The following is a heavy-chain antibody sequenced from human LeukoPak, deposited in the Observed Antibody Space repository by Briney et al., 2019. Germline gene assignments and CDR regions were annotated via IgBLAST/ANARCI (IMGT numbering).Heavy chain of an antibody. V-gene: IGHV3-21*01. CDR1: GFTFSSYS. J-gene: IGHJ4*02. Sequence: PGGSLRLSCAASGFTFSSYSMNWVRQAPGKGLEWVSSISSSSSYIYYADSVKGRFTISRDNAKNSLYLQMNGLRAEDTAVYYCARAIGSSGWYDYWGQGTLVTVSS. D-gene: IGHD6-19*01. CDR2: ISSSSSYI. CDR3: ARAIGSSGWYDY.